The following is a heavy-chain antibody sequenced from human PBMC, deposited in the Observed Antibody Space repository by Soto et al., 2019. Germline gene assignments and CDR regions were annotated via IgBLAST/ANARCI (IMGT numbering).Heavy chain of an antibody. Sequence: EVQLVESGGGLVQPGGSLKLSCAASGFTFSGSAMHWVRQASGKGLEWVGRIRSKANSYATAYAASVKGRFTISRDDSKNTEYLQMNSQKTEDTAVYYCTREFSGVVVPAALDKYGMDVWGQGTTVTVSS. J-gene: IGHJ6*02. CDR3: TREFSGVVVPAALDKYGMDV. V-gene: IGHV3-73*02. D-gene: IGHD2-2*01. CDR2: IRSKANSYAT. CDR1: GFTFSGSA.